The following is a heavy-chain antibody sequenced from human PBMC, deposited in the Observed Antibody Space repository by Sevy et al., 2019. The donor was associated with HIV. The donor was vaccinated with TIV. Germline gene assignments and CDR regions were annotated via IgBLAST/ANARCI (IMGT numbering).Heavy chain of an antibody. Sequence: GGSLRLSCVASGFTFDDYAMHWVRQAPGKGPEWVSGSSWNRGSIGYAGSVKGRFTISRENAKKSLYLQMNSLRVEDTALYYCAKGIGYSNGWYSWFDSWGQGTLVTVSS. CDR1: GFTFDDYA. D-gene: IGHD6-19*01. J-gene: IGHJ5*01. V-gene: IGHV3-9*01. CDR2: SSWNRGSI. CDR3: AKGIGYSNGWYSWFDS.